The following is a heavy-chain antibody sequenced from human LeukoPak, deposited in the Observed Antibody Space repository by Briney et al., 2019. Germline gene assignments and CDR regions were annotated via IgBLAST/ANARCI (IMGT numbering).Heavy chain of an antibody. V-gene: IGHV4-39*07. CDR1: GGSISSSSYY. D-gene: IGHD5-12*01. J-gene: IGHJ4*02. Sequence: KPSETLSLTCTVSGGSISSSSYYWGWIRQPPGKGLEWIGSIYYSGSTYYNPSLKSRVTISVDTSKNQFSLKLSSVTAADTAVYYCARGPRGIVATNRAGVSNYFDYWGQGTLVTVSS. CDR3: ARGPRGIVATNRAGVSNYFDY. CDR2: IYYSGST.